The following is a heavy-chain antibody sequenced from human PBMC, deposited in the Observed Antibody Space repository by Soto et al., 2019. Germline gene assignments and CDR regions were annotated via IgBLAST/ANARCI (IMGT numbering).Heavy chain of an antibody. CDR1: GGSVSSGSYY. D-gene: IGHD2-15*01. V-gene: IGHV4-61*01. J-gene: IGHJ4*02. CDR2: IYYSGST. CDR3: ARASGGSRTRYDY. Sequence: QVQLQESGPGLVKPSETLSLTCTVSGGSVSSGSYYWSWIRQPPGKGLEWIGYIYYSGSTNYNPSLKSLVAVSVDTSKDQFSLKRSTVSAADTAVYYWARASGGSRTRYDYWGQGTLVTVSS.